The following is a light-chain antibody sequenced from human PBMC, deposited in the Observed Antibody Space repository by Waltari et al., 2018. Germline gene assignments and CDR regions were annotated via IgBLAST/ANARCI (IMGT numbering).Light chain of an antibody. V-gene: IGKV1-39*01. CDR1: QTFTSY. Sequence: DIQMTQSPSSLSASVGDRVTITCRASQTFTSYLNWYQQKPGKAPKLLIYAASSLQSGVPSRFSGNGSGTDFTLTISSLLPEDFATYYCQQSYSTPLTFGPGTKVDIK. CDR2: AAS. J-gene: IGKJ3*01. CDR3: QQSYSTPLT.